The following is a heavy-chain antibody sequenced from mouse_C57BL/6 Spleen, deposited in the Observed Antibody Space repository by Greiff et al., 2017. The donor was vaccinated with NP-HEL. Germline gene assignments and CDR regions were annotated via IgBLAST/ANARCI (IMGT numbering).Heavy chain of an antibody. CDR3: ARSYYGRNWYFDV. CDR2: IYPGDGDT. J-gene: IGHJ1*03. Sequence: VKVVESGPELVKPGASVKISCKASGYAFSSSWMNWVKQRPGKGLEWIGRIYPGDGDTNYNGKFKGKATLTADKSSSTAYMQLSSLTSEDSAVYFCARSYYGRNWYFDVWGTGTTVTVSS. V-gene: IGHV1-82*01. D-gene: IGHD1-1*01. CDR1: GYAFSSSW.